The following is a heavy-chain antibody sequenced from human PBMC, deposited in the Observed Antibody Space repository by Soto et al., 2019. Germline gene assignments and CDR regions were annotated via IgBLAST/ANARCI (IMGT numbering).Heavy chain of an antibody. J-gene: IGHJ6*02. CDR3: ARSTTQFPRGYYSGMDV. Sequence: RLEWMGIINPSGGSTSYAQKFQGRVTMTRDTSTSTVYMELSSLRSEDTAVYYCARSTTQFPRGYYSGMDVWGQGSTVTVSS. D-gene: IGHD1-7*01. V-gene: IGHV1-46*01. CDR2: INPSGGST.